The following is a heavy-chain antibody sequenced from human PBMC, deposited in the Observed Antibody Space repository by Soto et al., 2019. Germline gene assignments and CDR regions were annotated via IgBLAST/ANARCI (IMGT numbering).Heavy chain of an antibody. CDR2: IKSEPDGGTT. CDR1: GFTVTNAW. CDR3: TTCLTAAPRRFDP. J-gene: IGHJ5*02. V-gene: IGHV3-15*07. Sequence: EVHLVESGGGLVKPGGSLRLSCAASGFTVTNAWMIWVRQAPGKGLEWVGRIKSEPDGGTTDYAAPVKGRFTISRDDSKNMVCLQMNSLKTEDTAVYYCTTCLTAAPRRFDPWGQGTLVTVSS. D-gene: IGHD2-21*02.